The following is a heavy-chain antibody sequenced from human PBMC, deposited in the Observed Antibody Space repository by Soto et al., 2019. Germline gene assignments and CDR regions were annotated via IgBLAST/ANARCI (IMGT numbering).Heavy chain of an antibody. Sequence: LSLTCTVSGGSLTTYFWSWVRQPAGKGLEWIGRIYTNGNTIYNPSLEGRVTMSVDTSKNQFSLKLTSVTAADTAVYYCARGLSGVYSFDYWGRGALVTVSS. CDR3: ARGLSGVYSFDY. J-gene: IGHJ4*02. V-gene: IGHV4-4*07. CDR1: GGSLTTYF. D-gene: IGHD3-10*01. CDR2: IYTNGNT.